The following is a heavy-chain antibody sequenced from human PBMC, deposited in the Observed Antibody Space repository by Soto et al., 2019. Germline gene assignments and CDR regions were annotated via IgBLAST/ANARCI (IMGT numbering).Heavy chain of an antibody. Sequence: QLQLVESGGGVVQPGTSLRLSCAASGFMFKSYVMHWVRQAPGKGLEWVALTSYDGSYNYYGDSVKGRFTVSRDNSKNTLHLQMDSLRPEDTALYYCARWGTTGGFDLWGQGTLVSVSS. J-gene: IGHJ5*02. V-gene: IGHV3-30*19. CDR3: ARWGTTGGFDL. CDR2: TSYDGSYN. CDR1: GFMFKSYV. D-gene: IGHD3-16*01.